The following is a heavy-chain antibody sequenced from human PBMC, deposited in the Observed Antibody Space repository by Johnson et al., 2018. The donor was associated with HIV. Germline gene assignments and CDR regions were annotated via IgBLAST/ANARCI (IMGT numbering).Heavy chain of an antibody. V-gene: IGHV3-9*01. D-gene: IGHD1-14*01. J-gene: IGHJ3*02. Sequence: VQLVESGGGVVQPGRSLRLSCAASGFTFSSYAMHWVRQAPGKGLEWVSGISWNSGSIGYADSVKGRFTISRDNAKNTLYLQMNSLRAEDTAVYYCAKDPPGAFDIWGQGTMVTVSS. CDR1: GFTFSSYA. CDR2: ISWNSGSI. CDR3: AKDPPGAFDI.